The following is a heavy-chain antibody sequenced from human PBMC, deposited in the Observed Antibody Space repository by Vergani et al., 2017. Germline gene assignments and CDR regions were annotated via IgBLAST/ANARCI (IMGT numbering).Heavy chain of an antibody. Sequence: QVHLQESGPGLVKPSQTLSLTCTVSGGSFSSDGYYWSWIRQHPGKGLEWIGYIFYSGSTYYNPALHSRVTISIDMFKNQFSLKLSSVTVADTAVYYCAGGYDHSGFGAFDIWGQGTMVTVSS. CDR3: AGGYDHSGFGAFDI. CDR1: GGSFSSDGYY. D-gene: IGHD3-22*01. V-gene: IGHV4-31*03. CDR2: IFYSGST. J-gene: IGHJ3*02.